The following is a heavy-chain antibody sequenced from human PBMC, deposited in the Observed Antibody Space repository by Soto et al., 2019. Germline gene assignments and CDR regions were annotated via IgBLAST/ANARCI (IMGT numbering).Heavy chain of an antibody. J-gene: IGHJ4*02. D-gene: IGHD5-18*01. CDR3: AKDFTTMVRMCDY. CDR2: ISWNSASI. Sequence: SLTPSYQPSGFTFADYSLHWVRQAPGKGTEWVSGISWNSASIGYADSVKGRFTISRDNAKKSLYLQMNSLKAEDTAVYFCAKDFTTMVRMCDYWGQGT. CDR1: GFTFADYS. V-gene: IGHV3-9*01.